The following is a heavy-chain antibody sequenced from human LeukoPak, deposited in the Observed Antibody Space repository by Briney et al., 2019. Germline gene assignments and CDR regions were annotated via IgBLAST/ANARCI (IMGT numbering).Heavy chain of an antibody. CDR1: GFTFSSYA. CDR3: ARGVFY. J-gene: IGHJ4*02. D-gene: IGHD3-3*01. V-gene: IGHV3-30-3*01. CDR2: ISYDGSNK. Sequence: GRSLRLSCAASGFTFSSYAMHWVRQAPGKGLEWVAVISYDGSNKYYADSVKGRFTISRDNSKSTLYLQMNSLRAEDTAVYYCARGVFYWGQGTLVTVSS.